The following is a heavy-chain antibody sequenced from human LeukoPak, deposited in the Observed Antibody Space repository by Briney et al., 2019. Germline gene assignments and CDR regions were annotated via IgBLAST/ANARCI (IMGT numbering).Heavy chain of an antibody. CDR3: ARESTPWRGYIDY. V-gene: IGHV3-43*01. Sequence: PGGSLRLSCAASGFTFDDYTMHWVRQAPGKGLEWVSLISWDGGSTYYVGSVEGRFTISRDNAKNSVYLQMNSLRAEDTAVYSCARESTPWRGYIDYWGQGTLVTVSS. CDR1: GFTFDDYT. J-gene: IGHJ4*02. CDR2: ISWDGGST.